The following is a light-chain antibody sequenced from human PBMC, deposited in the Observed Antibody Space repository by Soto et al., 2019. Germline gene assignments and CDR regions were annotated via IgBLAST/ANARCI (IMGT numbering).Light chain of an antibody. CDR3: QQYGSSPAT. V-gene: IGKV3-20*01. CDR2: GAS. Sequence: EIVLTQSPGTLSLSPGERATPSCRASQRVGRSYLAWHQQKPGQAPRLLIYGASSRATGIPDRFSGSGSGTDFTLTISRLEPEDFAVYYCQQYGSSPATFGQGTKVEIK. J-gene: IGKJ1*01. CDR1: QRVGRSY.